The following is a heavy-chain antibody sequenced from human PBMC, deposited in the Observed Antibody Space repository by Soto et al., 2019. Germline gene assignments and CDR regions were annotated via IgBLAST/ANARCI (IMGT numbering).Heavy chain of an antibody. CDR1: GFTFSSYS. V-gene: IGHV3-21*01. CDR3: ARGEDDFVGDYYYGMDV. J-gene: IGHJ6*02. D-gene: IGHD3-3*01. Sequence: EVQLVESGGGLVKPGGSLRLSCAASGFTFSSYSMNWVRQAPGKGLEWVSSISSSSSYIYYADSVKGRFTISRDNAKNSLYLQMNSLRAEDTAVYYCARGEDDFVGDYYYGMDVWGQGTTVTVSS. CDR2: ISSSSSYI.